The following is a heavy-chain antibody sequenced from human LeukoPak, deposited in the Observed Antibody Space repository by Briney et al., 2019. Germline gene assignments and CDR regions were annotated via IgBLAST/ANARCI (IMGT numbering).Heavy chain of an antibody. Sequence: GGSLRLSCAASGFTFSNYWMSWVRQAPGKGLEWVANIKQDASEKYYVNSVKGRFTIFRDNAKNSLNLQMNSLRPEDTAVYYCARDGWRFGELSDYWGQGTLVTVSS. V-gene: IGHV3-7*04. CDR3: ARDGWRFGELSDY. CDR2: IKQDASEK. D-gene: IGHD3-10*01. CDR1: GFTFSNYW. J-gene: IGHJ4*02.